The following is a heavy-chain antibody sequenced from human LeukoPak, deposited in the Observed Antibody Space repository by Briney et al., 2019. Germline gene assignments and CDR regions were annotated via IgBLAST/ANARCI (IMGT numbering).Heavy chain of an antibody. CDR2: IRYDGSNK. CDR1: GFTFSSYG. Sequence: GGSLRLSCAASGFTFSSYGMHWVRQAPGKGLEWVAFIRYDGSNKYYADSVKGRFTISRDNAINSVYLQMNSLRVEDTAVYYCARDRVGGRYYYGMDVWGQGTTVTVSS. D-gene: IGHD3-16*01. J-gene: IGHJ6*02. V-gene: IGHV3-30*02. CDR3: ARDRVGGRYYYGMDV.